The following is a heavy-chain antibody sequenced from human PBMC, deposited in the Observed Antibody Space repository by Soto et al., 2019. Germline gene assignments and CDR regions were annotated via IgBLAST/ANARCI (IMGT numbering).Heavy chain of an antibody. CDR1: GFTFSSYG. Sequence: QVQLVESGGGVVQPGRSLRLSCAASGFTFSSYGMHWVRQAPGKGLEWVAVISYDGSNKYYADSVKGRFTISRDNSKNTLYLQMNSLRAEDTAVYYCAKARGQDIVVVPAAIPSAFDIWGQGTMVTVSS. V-gene: IGHV3-30*18. CDR2: ISYDGSNK. CDR3: AKARGQDIVVVPAAIPSAFDI. D-gene: IGHD2-2*01. J-gene: IGHJ3*02.